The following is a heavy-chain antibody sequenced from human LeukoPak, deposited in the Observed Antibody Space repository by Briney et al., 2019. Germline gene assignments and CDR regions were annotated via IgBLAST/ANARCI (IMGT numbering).Heavy chain of an antibody. CDR1: GFTFSNAW. CDR3: TTVRKFYYYGSGSYYNLPDY. CDR2: IKSKTDGGTT. V-gene: IGHV3-15*01. D-gene: IGHD3-10*01. Sequence: GGSLRLSCAASGFTFSNAWMSWVRQAPGKGLEWVGRIKSKTDGGTTDYAAPVKGRFTISRDDSKNTLYLQMNSLKTEDTAVYYCTTVRKFYYYGSGSYYNLPDYWGQGTLVTVSS. J-gene: IGHJ4*02.